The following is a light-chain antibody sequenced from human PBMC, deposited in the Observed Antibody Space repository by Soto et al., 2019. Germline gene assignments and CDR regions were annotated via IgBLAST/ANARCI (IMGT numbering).Light chain of an antibody. J-gene: IGKJ5*01. V-gene: IGKV3-11*01. CDR1: QSVRGL. CDR2: EAY. Sequence: EVVLTQSPVTLSLSPGERATLSCRASQSVRGLLAWYQQKPGQAPRLLIYEAYNRATGIPPRFSGSGSGTDFTLTISSLEHEASAVYYCQQRHMWPITCGQGTRLEIK. CDR3: QQRHMWPIT.